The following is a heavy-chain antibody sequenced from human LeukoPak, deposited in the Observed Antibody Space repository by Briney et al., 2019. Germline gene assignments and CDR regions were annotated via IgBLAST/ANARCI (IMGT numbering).Heavy chain of an antibody. J-gene: IGHJ4*02. CDR3: ARTPIYYFDNSGYYN. V-gene: IGHV4-4*07. CDR1: GGSISSYY. D-gene: IGHD3-22*01. Sequence: SETLSLTCTVSGGSISSYYWRWLRQPAGKGLEWIGRIYTSGSTNYNPSLKSRVPMSVDTSKNQFSLKLSSVTAADTAVYYCARTPIYYFDNSGYYNWGQGTLVTVSS. CDR2: IYTSGST.